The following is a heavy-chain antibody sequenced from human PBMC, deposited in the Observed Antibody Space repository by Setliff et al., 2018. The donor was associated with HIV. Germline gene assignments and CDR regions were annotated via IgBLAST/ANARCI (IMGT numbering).Heavy chain of an antibody. CDR3: ARDYSYVAQAGYYAMDV. CDR1: GFTFSNYW. D-gene: IGHD5-18*01. J-gene: IGHJ6*02. CDR2: IRQDGSEK. V-gene: IGHV3-7*01. Sequence: GGSLRLSCAASGFTFSNYWMTWFRQAPGKGLEWVANIRQDGSEKYYVDSVEGRFTISRNNAKNSLYLQMNSLRADDTAVYYCARDYSYVAQAGYYAMDVWGQGTTVTVSS.